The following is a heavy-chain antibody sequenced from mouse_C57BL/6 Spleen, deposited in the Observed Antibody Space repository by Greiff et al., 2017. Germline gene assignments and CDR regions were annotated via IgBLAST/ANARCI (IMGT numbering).Heavy chain of an antibody. CDR3: ARNYYGSSSLRYYFDY. D-gene: IGHD1-1*01. J-gene: IGHJ2*01. CDR1: GYTFTSYG. V-gene: IGHV1-81*01. Sequence: VQLQQSGAELARPGASVKLSCKASGYTFTSYGISWVKQRTGQGLEWIGEIYPRSGNTYYNEKFKGKATLTADKSSSTAYMELRSLTSEDSAVYFCARNYYGSSSLRYYFDYWGQGTTLTVSS. CDR2: IYPRSGNT.